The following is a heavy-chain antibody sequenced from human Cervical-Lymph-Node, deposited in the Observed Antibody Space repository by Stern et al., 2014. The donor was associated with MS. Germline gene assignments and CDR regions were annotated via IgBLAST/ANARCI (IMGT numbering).Heavy chain of an antibody. CDR3: ARGDRGAMDV. CDR1: GFTFGNYW. V-gene: IGHV3-74*01. Sequence: EVQLVESGGGLVQPGGSQRLSCAASGFTFGNYWMHWVRQVPGKGLGCVARIDDDGRRTIYADSVKGRFTISRDNAKNIVYLQMISLRVEDTAVYFCARGDRGAMDVWGPGTTVTVSS. D-gene: IGHD3-16*01. J-gene: IGHJ6*02. CDR2: IDDDGRRT.